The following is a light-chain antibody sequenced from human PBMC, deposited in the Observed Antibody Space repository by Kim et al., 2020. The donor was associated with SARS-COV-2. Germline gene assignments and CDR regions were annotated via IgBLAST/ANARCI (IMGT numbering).Light chain of an antibody. CDR1: SSDVGGYNY. CDR3: SSYTSSSTWV. Sequence: QSVLTQPASVSGSPGQSITISCTGTSSDVGGYNYVSWYQQHPGKAPKLMIYDVSNRPSGVSNRFSGSKSGNTASLTISGLQAEDEADYYCSSYTSSSTWVFVGGTQLTVL. J-gene: IGLJ3*02. V-gene: IGLV2-14*03. CDR2: DVS.